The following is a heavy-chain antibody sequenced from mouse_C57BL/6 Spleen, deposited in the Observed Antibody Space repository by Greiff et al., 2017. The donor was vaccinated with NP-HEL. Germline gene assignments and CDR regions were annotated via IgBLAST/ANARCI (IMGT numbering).Heavy chain of an antibody. Sequence: EVQLQQSGPVLVKPGASVKMSCKASGYTFTDYYMNWVKQSHGKSLEWIGVINPYNGGTSYNQKFKGKATLTVDKSSSTAYMELNSLTSEDSAVYYCARSWRSSYGYFDVWGTGTTVTVSS. CDR2: INPYNGGT. CDR3: ARSWRSSYGYFDV. J-gene: IGHJ1*03. CDR1: GYTFTDYY. D-gene: IGHD1-1*01. V-gene: IGHV1-19*01.